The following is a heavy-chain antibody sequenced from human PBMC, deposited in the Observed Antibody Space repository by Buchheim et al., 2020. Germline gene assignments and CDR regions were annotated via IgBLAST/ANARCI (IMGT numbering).Heavy chain of an antibody. J-gene: IGHJ6*02. CDR1: GYTFTSYG. Sequence: QVQLVQSGTEVKKPGASVKVSCKASGYTFTSYGISWVRQAPGQGLEWMGWISAYNGNTNYAQKLQGRVTMITDASTNTAYMELRSLTSDDTAVYYCARWPYSSGWGYYYYGMDVWGQGTT. V-gene: IGHV1-18*01. D-gene: IGHD6-19*01. CDR2: ISAYNGNT. CDR3: ARWPYSSGWGYYYYGMDV.